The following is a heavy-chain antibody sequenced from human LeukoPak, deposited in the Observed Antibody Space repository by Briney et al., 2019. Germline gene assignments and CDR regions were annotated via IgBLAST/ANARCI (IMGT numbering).Heavy chain of an antibody. V-gene: IGHV3-21*01. CDR1: GFTFSSYS. D-gene: IGHD1/OR15-1a*01. J-gene: IGHJ4*02. Sequence: GGSLRLSCAASGFTFSSYSMNWVRQDPGKGLEWVSSISSSGSYIFHADSVKGRFAISRDNAKNSLYLQMNSLRAEDTAVYYCAREGPINNGDLDYWGQGTLVTVSS. CDR3: AREGPINNGDLDY. CDR2: ISSSGSYI.